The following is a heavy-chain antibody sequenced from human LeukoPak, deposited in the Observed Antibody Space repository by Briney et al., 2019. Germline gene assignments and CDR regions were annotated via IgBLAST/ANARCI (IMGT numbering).Heavy chain of an antibody. CDR2: IYTGGST. D-gene: IGHD6-6*01. J-gene: IGHJ4*02. Sequence: GGSLRLSCAASRFTLSTYWMSWVRQAPGKGLEWVAVIYTGGSTYDEGSVQGRLTISRDTSKNTLSLQMNSLRAEDTAVYYCATCDWTISSLSAFDYWGQGLQVFVSS. V-gene: IGHV3-53*01. CDR3: ATCDWTISSLSAFDY. CDR1: RFTLSTYW.